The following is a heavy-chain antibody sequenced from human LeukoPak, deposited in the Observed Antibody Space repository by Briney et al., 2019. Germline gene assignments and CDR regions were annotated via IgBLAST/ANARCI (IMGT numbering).Heavy chain of an antibody. D-gene: IGHD5/OR15-5a*01. Sequence: PGGSLRLSCAASGFTFSNYAMNWVRQAPGKGLECVSAIRSGGGDTYYAGSIQGRFTISRDNSKNTVYLQMNSLKADDTAVYYCATASPHMSTSGPGVYWGQGTLVTVSS. CDR1: GFTFSNYA. V-gene: IGHV3-23*01. CDR2: IRSGGGDT. CDR3: ATASPHMSTSGPGVY. J-gene: IGHJ4*02.